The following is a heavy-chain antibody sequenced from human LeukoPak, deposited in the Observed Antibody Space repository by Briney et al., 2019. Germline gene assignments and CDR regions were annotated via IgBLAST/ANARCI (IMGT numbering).Heavy chain of an antibody. Sequence: SETLSLTCTVSGGSVRRGNYYWPWGRQPAGRGLEWIGRIYTSGTTDYNPSLRTRVTISVDASRNQFSLNLSSVTAADTAVYYCARWSGSVTARNYYYYMDVWGEGTTVTVSS. D-gene: IGHD6-6*01. CDR2: IYTSGTT. CDR3: ARWSGSVTARNYYYYMDV. CDR1: GGSVRRGNYY. V-gene: IGHV4-61*02. J-gene: IGHJ6*03.